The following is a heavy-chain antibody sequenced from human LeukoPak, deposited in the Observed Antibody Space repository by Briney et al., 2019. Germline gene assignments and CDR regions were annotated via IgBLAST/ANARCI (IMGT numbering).Heavy chain of an antibody. CDR1: GYSFTSYW. V-gene: IGHV5-51*01. CDR3: ARQFGELSY. Sequence: GEPLKISGKASGYSFTSYWIGWGRQLPGKGQGWLGIIHTGDSDTRYSPSFQGQVTISVDKSISTAYLQWSSLKASDTAMYYCARQFGELSYWGQGTLVTVSS. D-gene: IGHD3-10*01. J-gene: IGHJ4*02. CDR2: IHTGDSDT.